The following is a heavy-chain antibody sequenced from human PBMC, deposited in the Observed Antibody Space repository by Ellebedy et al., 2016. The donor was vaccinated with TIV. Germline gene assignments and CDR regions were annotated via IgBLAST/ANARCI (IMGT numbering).Heavy chain of an antibody. CDR1: GGSISSSGRY. CDR3: ARSYLN. D-gene: IGHD3-10*01. J-gene: IGHJ4*02. CDR2: IQYSGST. Sequence: MPSETLSLTCTVSGGSISSSGRYWGWIRQPPGKGLGWIGSIQYSGSTYYNPSLRSRVTISVDTSKNQFSLNLNSMTAADAAIYYCARSYLNWGQGTLVTVSS. V-gene: IGHV4-39*07.